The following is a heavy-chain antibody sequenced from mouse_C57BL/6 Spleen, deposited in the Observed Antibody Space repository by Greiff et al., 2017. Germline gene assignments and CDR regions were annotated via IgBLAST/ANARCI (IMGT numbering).Heavy chain of an antibody. Sequence: EVQLVESGGGLVKPGGSLKLSCAASGFTFSSYAMSWVRQTPEKRLEWVATISDGGSYTYYPDNVKGRFTISRDNAKNNLYLQMSHLKSEDTAMYYCARDEDGYGFAYWGQGTLVTVSA. J-gene: IGHJ3*01. CDR3: ARDEDGYGFAY. CDR1: GFTFSSYA. V-gene: IGHV5-4*01. D-gene: IGHD2-2*01. CDR2: ISDGGSYT.